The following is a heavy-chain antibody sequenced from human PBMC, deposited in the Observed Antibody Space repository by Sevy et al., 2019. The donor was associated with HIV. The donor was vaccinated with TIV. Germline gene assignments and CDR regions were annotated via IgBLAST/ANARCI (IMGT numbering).Heavy chain of an antibody. CDR3: TRNGGAFDNGFDP. CDR1: GFTFSSY. Sequence: GGSLRLSCTASGFTFSSYMNWVRQAPGKGLEWVSKISSSGSSIYYADSVKGRFTISRDNAKNSLNLQMNSLRAEDTAVYYCTRNGGAFDNGFDPWGQGTLVTVSS. J-gene: IGHJ5*02. CDR2: ISSSGSSI. V-gene: IGHV3-48*03. D-gene: IGHD2-8*01.